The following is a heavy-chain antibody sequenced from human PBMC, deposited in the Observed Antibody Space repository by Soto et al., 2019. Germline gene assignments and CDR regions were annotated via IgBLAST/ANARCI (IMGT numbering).Heavy chain of an antibody. V-gene: IGHV1-3*01. Sequence: ASVKVSCTASGYTFSNYARHWVRQAPGQRPEWMGWINAGNGNTKFSQRFQGRVTITRDTSANIAYMELSSLTSEDTAVYYCARAGFCSTTSCSDAFDIWGQGTMVTVS. CDR3: ARAGFCSTTSCSDAFDI. D-gene: IGHD2-2*01. J-gene: IGHJ3*02. CDR1: GYTFSNYA. CDR2: INAGNGNT.